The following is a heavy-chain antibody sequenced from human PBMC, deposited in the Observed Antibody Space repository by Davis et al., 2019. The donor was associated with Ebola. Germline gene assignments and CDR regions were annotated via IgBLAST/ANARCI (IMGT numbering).Heavy chain of an antibody. D-gene: IGHD3-10*01. CDR3: ARAVWFGELLYYYYGMDV. CDR2: IYYSGTT. CDR1: GGSIISSSSY. J-gene: IGHJ6*02. V-gene: IGHV4-39*01. Sequence: MPSDTLSLTCTVSGGSIISSSSYWGWIRQPPRKGLEWIGSIYYSGTTYYNPSLKSRVTISVDTSKNQFSLKLSSVTAADTAVYYCARAVWFGELLYYYYGMDVWGQGTLVTVSS.